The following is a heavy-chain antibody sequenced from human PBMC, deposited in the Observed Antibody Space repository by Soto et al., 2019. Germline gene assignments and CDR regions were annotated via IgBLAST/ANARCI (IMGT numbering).Heavy chain of an antibody. CDR1: GYTFTSYG. D-gene: IGHD3-3*01. CDR2: ISAYNGNT. Sequence: ASVKVSCKASGYTFTSYGISWVRQAPGQGLEWMGWISAYNGNTNYAQKLQGRVTMTTDTSTSTAYMELRSLRSDDTAVYYCARDGRFLEWLFTLDYWGQGTPVTVSS. J-gene: IGHJ4*02. V-gene: IGHV1-18*01. CDR3: ARDGRFLEWLFTLDY.